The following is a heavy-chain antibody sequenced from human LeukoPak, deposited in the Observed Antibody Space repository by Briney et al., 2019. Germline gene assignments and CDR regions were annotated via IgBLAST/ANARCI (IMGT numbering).Heavy chain of an antibody. CDR1: GGSISSLY. Sequence: SETLSLTCSVPGGSISSLYWSWIRQPPGEGLEWIGYIYYTGSTNYNPSLKSRVTMFVDMSKNQFSLNLSSVTAADTAVYYCARVASWPTGTDYWGQGTLVTVSS. D-gene: IGHD1-1*01. J-gene: IGHJ4*02. CDR2: IYYTGST. CDR3: ARVASWPTGTDY. V-gene: IGHV4-59*01.